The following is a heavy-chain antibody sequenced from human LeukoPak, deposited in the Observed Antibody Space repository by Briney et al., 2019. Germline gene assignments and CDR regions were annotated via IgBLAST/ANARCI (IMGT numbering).Heavy chain of an antibody. CDR1: GFTFTSYW. Sequence: GGSLRLSCAASGFTFTSYWMTWVRQAPGKGLEWVANIEQDGSEKYFVDSVKGRFTISRDNAKNSLYLQMNSLRAEDTAVYYCGSGVGLDIWGQGTMVTVSS. V-gene: IGHV3-7*01. J-gene: IGHJ3*02. CDR3: GSGVGLDI. D-gene: IGHD2-2*03. CDR2: IEQDGSEK.